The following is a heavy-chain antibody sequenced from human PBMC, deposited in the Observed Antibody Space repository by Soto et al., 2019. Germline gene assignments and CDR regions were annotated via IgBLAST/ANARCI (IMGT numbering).Heavy chain of an antibody. CDR1: CDSASNDY. V-gene: IGHV1-46*01. CDR2: ISPFGGAT. CDR3: AKGRGGNTVANFGMDV. J-gene: IGHJ6*02. D-gene: IGHD4-4*01. Sequence: GAAVQVSCKATCDSASNDYLHWVRQAPGQGFEWLGLISPFGGATAYAQRFEGRVTVTMDKSSTTFYLELSSLRSDDTAVYYCAKGRGGNTVANFGMDVWGQGVTVTVSS.